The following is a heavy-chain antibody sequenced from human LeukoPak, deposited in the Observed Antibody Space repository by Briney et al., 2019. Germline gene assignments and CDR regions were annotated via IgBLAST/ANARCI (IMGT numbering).Heavy chain of an antibody. CDR3: ARGDIVVVPAADYYYYMDV. J-gene: IGHJ6*03. CDR2: IYTSGST. CDR1: GGSISSGSYY. Sequence: PPQTLSLTCTVSGGSISSGSYYWSWIRQPAGKGLEWIGRIYTSGSTNYNPSLKSRVTISVDTSKNQFSLKLSSVTAADTAVYHCARGDIVVVPAADYYYYMDVWGKGTTVTVSS. V-gene: IGHV4-61*02. D-gene: IGHD2-2*01.